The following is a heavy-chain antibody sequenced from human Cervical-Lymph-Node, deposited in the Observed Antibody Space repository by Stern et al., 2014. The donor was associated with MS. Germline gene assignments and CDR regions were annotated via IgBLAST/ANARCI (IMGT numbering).Heavy chain of an antibody. CDR3: ATDGSDSSSWPFDL. V-gene: IGHV1-24*01. D-gene: IGHD6-13*01. CDR2: FDPEDGET. CDR1: GYTLTELS. J-gene: IGHJ2*01. Sequence: QVQLVESGAGVKKPGASVKVSCKVSGYTLTELSMHWVRQAPGKGLEWMGGFDPEDGETIYAQKFQGRVTMTEDTSTDTAYMELSSLRSEDTAVYYCATDGSDSSSWPFDLWGRGTLVTVSS.